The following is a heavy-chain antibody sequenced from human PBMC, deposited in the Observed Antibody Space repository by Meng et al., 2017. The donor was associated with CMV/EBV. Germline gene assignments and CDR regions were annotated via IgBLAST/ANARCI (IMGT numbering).Heavy chain of an antibody. CDR3: ARGSRFLEWLLLGYFDY. CDR2: IYYSGST. D-gene: IGHD3-3*01. V-gene: IGHV4-59*01. CDR1: GGSISSYY. Sequence: GSLRLSCTVSGGSISSYYWSWIRQPPGKGLEWIGYIYYSGSTNYNPSLKSRVTISVDTSKNQFSLKLSSVTAADTAVYYCARGSRFLEWLLLGYFDYWGQGTLVTVSS. J-gene: IGHJ4*02.